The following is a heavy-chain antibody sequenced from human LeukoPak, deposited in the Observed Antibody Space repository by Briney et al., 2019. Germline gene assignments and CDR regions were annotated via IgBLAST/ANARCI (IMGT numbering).Heavy chain of an antibody. D-gene: IGHD5-18*01. CDR3: ARDTIRGYSYGYGTFDI. V-gene: IGHV4-4*07. CDR1: GGSISSYH. J-gene: IGHJ3*02. CDR2: INTGGST. Sequence: SETLSLTCSVSGGSISSYHWSWVRQPAGKGLEWIGRINTGGSTNYNPSLKSRVTISVDTSKNQFSLKLSSVTAADTAVYYCARDTIRGYSYGYGTFDIWGQGTMVTVSS.